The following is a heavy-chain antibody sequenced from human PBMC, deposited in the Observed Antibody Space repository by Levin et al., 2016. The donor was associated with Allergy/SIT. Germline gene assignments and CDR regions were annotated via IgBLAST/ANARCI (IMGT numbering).Heavy chain of an antibody. D-gene: IGHD1/OR15-1a*01. J-gene: IGHJ5*02. CDR3: ARDRGPSGWNNGWFDP. Sequence: WIRQPPGKGLEWISYISRSSATIYYANSVQGRFTISRDNAKRSLYLQMDSLRDEDTGVYYCARDRGPSGWNNGWFDPWGQGTLVTVSS. V-gene: IGHV3-48*02. CDR2: ISRSSATI.